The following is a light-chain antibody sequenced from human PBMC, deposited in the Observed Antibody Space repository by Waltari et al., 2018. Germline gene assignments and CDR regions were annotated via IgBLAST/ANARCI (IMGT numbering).Light chain of an antibody. CDR3: HQYDNWPPVT. CDR1: QSVSTN. J-gene: IGKJ5*01. Sequence: EIVMTQPPATMSVSPGERATLSCRASQSVSTNLAWYQQKAGQAPRLLIYGASTRASDIPARFSGSGSGTEFTLNISSLQSEDFAVYYCHQYDNWPPVTFGQGTRLEIK. V-gene: IGKV3-15*01. CDR2: GAS.